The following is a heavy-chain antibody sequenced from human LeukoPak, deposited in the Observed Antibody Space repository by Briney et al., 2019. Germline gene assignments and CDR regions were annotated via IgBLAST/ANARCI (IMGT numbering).Heavy chain of an antibody. D-gene: IGHD5-24*01. CDR1: GFIFNTYW. J-gene: IGHJ6*03. CDR2: IKQDGSDT. CDR3: GRPRRQDTPYHCMDV. Sequence: GGSLRLSCEVSGFIFNTYWMSWVRQAPGKGLEWVANIKQDGSDTYYVDSVRGRFTISRDNAKNSLYLQMHSLRAEDTAVYYCGRPRRQDTPYHCMDVWGKGTTVTVSS. V-gene: IGHV3-7*01.